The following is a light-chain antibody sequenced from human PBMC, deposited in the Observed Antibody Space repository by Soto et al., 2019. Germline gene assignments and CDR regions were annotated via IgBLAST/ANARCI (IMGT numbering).Light chain of an antibody. CDR2: DVS. CDR3: NSYTSSSTHV. Sequence: QSVLTQPASVSGSPGQSITISCTGTSSDVGGYNYVSWYQQHPGKAPKLIISDVSNRPSGVSNRFSGSKSGNTASLTISGLQADDEADSSCNSYTSSSTHVFGTGTKVTVL. V-gene: IGLV2-14*03. CDR1: SSDVGGYNY. J-gene: IGLJ1*01.